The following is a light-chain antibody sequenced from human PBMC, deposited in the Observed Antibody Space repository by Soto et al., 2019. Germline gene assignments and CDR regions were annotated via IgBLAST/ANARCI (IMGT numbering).Light chain of an antibody. J-gene: IGKJ2*01. CDR1: QSVSSSY. Sequence: EIVLTQSPGTLSLSPGERATLSCRASQSVSSSYLAWYQQKPGQAPRRLIYGASSRATGIPGRFSGSGSGTDFTLTISRLEPEDFAVYYCQQYGSSLMYTFGQGTKLEIK. V-gene: IGKV3-20*01. CDR3: QQYGSSLMYT. CDR2: GAS.